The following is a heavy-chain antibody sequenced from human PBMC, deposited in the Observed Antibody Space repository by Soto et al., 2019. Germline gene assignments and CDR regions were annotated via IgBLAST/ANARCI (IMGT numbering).Heavy chain of an antibody. V-gene: IGHV4-61*01. D-gene: IGHD4-17*01. CDR2: IYYSGST. CDR3: AGSHYGGMREGTFDY. Sequence: QVQLQESGPGLVKPSETLSLTCTVSGGSVSSGSYYWSWIRQPPGKGLEWIGYIYYSGSTNYNPSLKSRVTIXXDXSXXQSALKLSAVTAADTAVYYCAGSHYGGMREGTFDYWGQGTLVTVSS. J-gene: IGHJ4*02. CDR1: GGSVSSGSYY.